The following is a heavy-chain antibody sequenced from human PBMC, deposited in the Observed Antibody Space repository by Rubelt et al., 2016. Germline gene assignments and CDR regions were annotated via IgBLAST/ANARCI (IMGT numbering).Heavy chain of an antibody. Sequence: EVQLVQSGAEVKKPGESLKISCKGSGYSFTSYWIGWVRQMPGKGLEWMGMIYPGDYDTRYSPSFQGMVTISAANSLITAYLQWSSLTASDTAMYYCARLLQLWPFDYWGQGTLVTVSS. J-gene: IGHJ4*02. CDR2: IYPGDYDT. CDR3: ARLLQLWPFDY. V-gene: IGHV5-51*01. CDR1: GYSFTSYW. D-gene: IGHD5-18*01.